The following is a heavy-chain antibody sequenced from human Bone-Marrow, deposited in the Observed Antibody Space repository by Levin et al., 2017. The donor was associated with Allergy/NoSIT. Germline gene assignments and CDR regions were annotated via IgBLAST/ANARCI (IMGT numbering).Heavy chain of an antibody. CDR3: ARDISVDY. Sequence: PGGSLRLSCTASGVTFSNYGMHWVRQAPGKGLEWVAVISYDGNNKYYADSVKGRFTISRDDSKNTLSLQMDSLRPEDTAVYYCARDISVDYWGQGTLVTVSS. CDR2: ISYDGNNK. V-gene: IGHV3-30*03. CDR1: GVTFSNYG. J-gene: IGHJ4*02.